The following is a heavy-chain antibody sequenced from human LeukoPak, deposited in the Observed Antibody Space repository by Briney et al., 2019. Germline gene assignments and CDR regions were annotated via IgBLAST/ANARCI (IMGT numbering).Heavy chain of an antibody. CDR1: GDSVSSIRAA. V-gene: IGHV6-1*01. D-gene: IGHD6-25*01. J-gene: IGHJ4*02. CDR3: ARAPFTYSSGWHYFDY. Sequence: SQTLSLTCAISGDSVSSIRAAWNWIRQCPSRGLEWLGRTYYRSKWYNDYAVSVESRITINPDTSKNQFSLQLNSVTPEDTAVYYCARAPFTYSSGWHYFDYWGQGTLVTVSS. CDR2: TYYRSKWYN.